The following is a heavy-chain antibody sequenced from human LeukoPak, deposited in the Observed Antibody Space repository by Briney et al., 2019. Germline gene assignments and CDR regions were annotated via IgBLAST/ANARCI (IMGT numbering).Heavy chain of an antibody. J-gene: IGHJ3*02. CDR2: IYYSGST. CDR1: GGSFSGYY. Sequence: NPSETLSLTCAVYGGSFSGYYWSWIRQPPGKGLEWIGYIYYSGSTNYNPSLKSRVTISVDTSKNQFSLKLSSVTAADTAVYYCARAVLYYDFWSGYSDAFDIWGQGTMVTVSS. D-gene: IGHD3-3*01. CDR3: ARAVLYYDFWSGYSDAFDI. V-gene: IGHV4-59*01.